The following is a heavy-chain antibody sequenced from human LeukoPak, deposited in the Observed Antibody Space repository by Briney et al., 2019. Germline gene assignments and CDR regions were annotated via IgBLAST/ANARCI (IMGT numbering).Heavy chain of an antibody. Sequence: SGTLSLTCTVSGGSISSGGYYWSWIRQPPGKDLEWIGYIYHSGSTYHNPSLKSRVTISVDRSKNQFSLKLSSVTAADTAVYYCARAYSNYDSPLVYWGQGTLVTVSS. CDR3: ARAYSNYDSPLVY. D-gene: IGHD3-3*01. V-gene: IGHV4-30-2*01. J-gene: IGHJ4*02. CDR2: IYHSGST. CDR1: GGSISSGGYY.